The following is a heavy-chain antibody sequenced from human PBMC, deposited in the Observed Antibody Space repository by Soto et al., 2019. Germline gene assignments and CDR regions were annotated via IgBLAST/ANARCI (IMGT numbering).Heavy chain of an antibody. V-gene: IGHV3-48*03. Sequence: GGSLRLSCAAPGFIFGDYEMNWVRQAPGKGLEWIAHISFSGSTIYYADSVKGRFPISRDNSNNFLYLQLGGLRADDSAVYYCTRGAGFFYGVDVWGLGTTVTVSS. D-gene: IGHD3-10*01. CDR1: GFIFGDYE. CDR2: ISFSGSTI. CDR3: TRGAGFFYGVDV. J-gene: IGHJ6*02.